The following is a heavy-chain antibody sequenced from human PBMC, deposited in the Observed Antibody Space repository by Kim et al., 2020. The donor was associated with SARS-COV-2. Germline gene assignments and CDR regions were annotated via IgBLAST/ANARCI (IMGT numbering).Heavy chain of an antibody. CDR1: GFTFSNAW. D-gene: IGHD3-3*01. J-gene: IGHJ6*02. V-gene: IGHV3-15*01. CDR3: TTDTGGVSGYTYYYYYYGMDV. Sequence: GGSLRLSCAASGFTFSNAWMSWVRQAPGKGLEWVGRIKSKTDGGTTDYAAPVKGRFTISRDDSKNTLYLQMNSLKTEDTAVYYCTTDTGGVSGYTYYYYYYGMDVWGQGTTVTVSS. CDR2: IKSKTDGGTT.